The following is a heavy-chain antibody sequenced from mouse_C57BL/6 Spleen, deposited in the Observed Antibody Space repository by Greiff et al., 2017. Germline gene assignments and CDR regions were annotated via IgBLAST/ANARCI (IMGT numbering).Heavy chain of an antibody. V-gene: IGHV1-81*01. Sequence: VQLQQSGAELARPGASVKLSCKASGYTFTSYGISWVKQRTGQGLEWIGEIYPRSGNTYYNEKFKGKATLTADKSSSTAYMELRSLTSEDSAVYFCARSDTTEVAGTWYAMDYWGQGTSVTVSS. CDR3: ARSDTTEVAGTWYAMDY. CDR2: IYPRSGNT. J-gene: IGHJ4*01. D-gene: IGHD1-1*01. CDR1: GYTFTSYG.